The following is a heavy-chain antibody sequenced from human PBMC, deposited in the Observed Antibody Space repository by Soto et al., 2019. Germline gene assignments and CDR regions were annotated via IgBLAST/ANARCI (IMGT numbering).Heavy chain of an antibody. V-gene: IGHV1-69*06. CDR3: ARARGYCSGGSCLGYGMDV. Sequence: QVQLVQSGAEVKKPGSSVKVSCKASGGTFSSYAISWVRQAPGQGLEWMGGIIPIFGTANYAQKFQGRVTITADKSTSTAYMELSSLRSEDTAVYYCARARGYCSGGSCLGYGMDVWGQGTTVTVSS. D-gene: IGHD2-15*01. CDR2: IIPIFGTA. J-gene: IGHJ6*02. CDR1: GGTFSSYA.